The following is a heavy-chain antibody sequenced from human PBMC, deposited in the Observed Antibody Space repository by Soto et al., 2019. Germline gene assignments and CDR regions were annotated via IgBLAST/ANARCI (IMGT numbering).Heavy chain of an antibody. CDR3: ARDLGYYDSSGYFDY. Sequence: PGGSLRLSCAASGFTFSDHYMSWIRQAPGKGLEWVSYISSSDTIISYADSVKGRFTISRDNAKNSLYLQMNSLRAEDTAVYYCARDLGYYDSSGYFDYWGQGTLVTVSS. CDR1: GFTFSDHY. J-gene: IGHJ4*02. D-gene: IGHD3-22*01. V-gene: IGHV3-11*01. CDR2: ISSSDTII.